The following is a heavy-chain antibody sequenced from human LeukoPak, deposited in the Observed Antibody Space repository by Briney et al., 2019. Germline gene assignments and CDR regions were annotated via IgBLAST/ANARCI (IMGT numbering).Heavy chain of an antibody. CDR2: IYHSGST. D-gene: IGHD5-24*01. CDR3: ARGEGARDGYNYAGPFYFDY. V-gene: IGHV4-4*02. Sequence: SGTLSLTCAVSGGSIKSNNWWSWVRQPPGKGLEWIGEIYHSGSTNYSPSLKSRVTISIDTSKNQFSLKLNSMTAADTAVYYCARGEGARDGYNYAGPFYFDYWGHGTLVTVSS. CDR1: GGSIKSNNW. J-gene: IGHJ4*01.